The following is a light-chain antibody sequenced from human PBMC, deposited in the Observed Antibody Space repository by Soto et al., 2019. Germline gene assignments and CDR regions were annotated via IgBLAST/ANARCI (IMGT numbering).Light chain of an antibody. J-gene: IGKJ2*01. CDR3: QQYDSLPMYT. CDR2: HAS. V-gene: IGKV1-33*01. CDR1: QDISNY. Sequence: DIQMTQSPSSLSASVGDRVTITCQARQDISNYLNWYQQKPGKAPKLLIYHASNLETGVPSRFSGSGFGTDFSFTISSLQPEDIATYYCQQYDSLPMYTFGQGTKLEIK.